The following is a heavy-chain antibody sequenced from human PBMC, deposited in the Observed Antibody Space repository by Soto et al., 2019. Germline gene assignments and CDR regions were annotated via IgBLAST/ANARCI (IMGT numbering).Heavy chain of an antibody. CDR1: GFTFSSYG. CDR2: ISYDGSNK. V-gene: IGHV3-30*18. CDR3: AKDRYEYYHILPGPY. D-gene: IGHD3-9*01. J-gene: IGHJ4*02. Sequence: PGGSLRLSCAASGFTFSSYGMHWVRQAPGKGLEWVAVISYDGSNKYYADSVKGRFTISRDNSKNTLYLQMNSLRAEDTAVYYCAKDRYEYYHILPGPYWGQGTLVTVSS.